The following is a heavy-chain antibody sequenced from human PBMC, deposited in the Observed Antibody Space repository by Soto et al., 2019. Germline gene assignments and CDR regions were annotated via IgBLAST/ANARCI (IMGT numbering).Heavy chain of an antibody. CDR3: AKEYVSTWIDT. Sequence: PGGSLRLSCAASGFTFSTYGMHLVRQAPGKGLECVAAMSYDGTKQYYVDSVKGRFTISRDHSRNKLFLQFNSLRDEDTAVYYCAKEYVSTWIDTWAHGTTVTDSS. V-gene: IGHV3-30*18. CDR1: GFTFSTYG. D-gene: IGHD3-16*01. CDR2: MSYDGTKQ. J-gene: IGHJ5*01.